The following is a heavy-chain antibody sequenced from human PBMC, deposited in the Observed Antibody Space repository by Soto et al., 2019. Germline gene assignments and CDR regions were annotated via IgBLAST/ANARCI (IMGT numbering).Heavy chain of an antibody. D-gene: IGHD4-17*01. J-gene: IGHJ4*01. CDR2: IYNSGTT. V-gene: IGHV4-59*08. Sequence: SQTLSLTCTVTGGTLSGYYWSWIRQAPGKGLEWIAYIYNSGTTNYNPSLKSRVTISEDSSKNQISLKLSSVTAADTAVYYCASFRRTTAATVYFD. CDR3: ASFRRTTAATVYFD. CDR1: GGTLSGYY.